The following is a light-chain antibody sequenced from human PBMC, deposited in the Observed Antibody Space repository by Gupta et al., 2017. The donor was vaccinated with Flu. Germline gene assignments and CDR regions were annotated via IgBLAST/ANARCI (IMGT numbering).Light chain of an antibody. CDR2: GAS. V-gene: IGKV3-20*01. Sequence: EIVLTQSPGTLSLSPGERATLSCRASQTVSSTYLAWYQQKPGQAPRLVIYGASSRAAGIPDRFSGSGSGSDFTLTISRLEPEDFAVYYCQQDVSSPITFGPGTKVEIK. CDR3: QQDVSSPIT. CDR1: QTVSSTY. J-gene: IGKJ3*01.